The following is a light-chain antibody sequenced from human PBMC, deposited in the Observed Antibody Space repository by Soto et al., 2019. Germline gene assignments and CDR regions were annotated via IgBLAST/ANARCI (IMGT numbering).Light chain of an antibody. CDR2: GAS. Sequence: IVLTQSPGTLTLSPGERATLSCRASQSVSSSYLAWYQQKPGQAPXXLIYGASSRATGIPSRFSGSGSGTDFTLTISRMEPEDFAVYYCQQYGSSGTFGQGTKVDIK. V-gene: IGKV3-20*01. CDR1: QSVSSSY. CDR3: QQYGSSGT. J-gene: IGKJ1*01.